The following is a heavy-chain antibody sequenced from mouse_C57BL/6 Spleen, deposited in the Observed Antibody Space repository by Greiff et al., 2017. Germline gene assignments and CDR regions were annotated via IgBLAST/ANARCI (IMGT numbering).Heavy chain of an antibody. CDR3: DIYYSNYDAMDD. CDR1: GYTFTSYW. CDR2: INPSNGGT. D-gene: IGHD2-5*01. Sequence: QVQLQQPGTELVKPGASVKLSCKASGYTFTSYWMHWVKQRPGQGLEWIGNINPSNGGTNSNEKFKSKDTLTVDKSSGTAYMQLSSLTSEDSAVYYCDIYYSNYDAMDDWGKGTSVTVSS. J-gene: IGHJ4*01. V-gene: IGHV1-53*01.